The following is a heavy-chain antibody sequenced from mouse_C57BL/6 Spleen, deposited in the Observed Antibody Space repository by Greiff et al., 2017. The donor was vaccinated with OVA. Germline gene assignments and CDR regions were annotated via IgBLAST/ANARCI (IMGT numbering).Heavy chain of an antibody. Sequence: QVQLQQSGAELVRPGASVTLSCKASGYTFTDYEMHWVKQTPVHGLEWIGAFDPETGGTAYNQKFKGKAILPAEQPSSTAYMELRSLTYEDSAVYYCTLLGNAGSFAYWGQGTLVTVSA. CDR1: GYTFTDYE. CDR2: FDPETGGT. D-gene: IGHD3-2*02. CDR3: TLLGNAGSFAY. J-gene: IGHJ3*01. V-gene: IGHV1-15*01.